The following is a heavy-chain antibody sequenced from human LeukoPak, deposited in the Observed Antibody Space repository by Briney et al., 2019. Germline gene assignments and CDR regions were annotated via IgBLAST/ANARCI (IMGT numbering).Heavy chain of an antibody. CDR1: GFTFSSYS. CDR3: ARSIVVVIISAFDI. D-gene: IGHD3-22*01. V-gene: IGHV3-21*04. Sequence: GGSLRLSCAASGFTFSSYSMNWVRQAPGKGLEWVSSISSSSRSIYYTDSVKGRYSISRDDAKNSLYLQMNSLRAEDTAVYYCARSIVVVIISAFDIWGQGTMVTVSS. J-gene: IGHJ3*02. CDR2: ISSSSRSI.